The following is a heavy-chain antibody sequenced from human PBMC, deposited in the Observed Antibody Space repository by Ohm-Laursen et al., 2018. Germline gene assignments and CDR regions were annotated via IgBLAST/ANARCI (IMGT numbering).Heavy chain of an antibody. Sequence: SLRLSCTAPGFTFSDYYMSWIRQAPGKGLEWVSYISSSGSTIYYADSVKGRFTISRDNAKNSLYLQMNSLRAEDTAVYYCARELAVADSFDYWGQGTLVTVSS. D-gene: IGHD6-19*01. CDR2: ISSSGSTI. J-gene: IGHJ4*02. CDR1: GFTFSDYY. CDR3: ARELAVADSFDY. V-gene: IGHV3-11*01.